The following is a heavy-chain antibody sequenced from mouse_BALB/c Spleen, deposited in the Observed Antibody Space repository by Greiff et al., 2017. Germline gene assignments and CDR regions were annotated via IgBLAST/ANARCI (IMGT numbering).Heavy chain of an antibody. Sequence: EVQRVESGGDLVKPGGSLKLSCAASGFTFSSYGMSWVRQTPDKRLEWVATISSGGSYTYYPDSVKGRFTISRDNAKHTLYLQMSSLKSEDTAMYYCARHRDYGSSYYFDYWGQGTTLTVSS. CDR2: ISSGGSYT. D-gene: IGHD1-1*01. J-gene: IGHJ2*01. V-gene: IGHV5-6*01. CDR3: ARHRDYGSSYYFDY. CDR1: GFTFSSYG.